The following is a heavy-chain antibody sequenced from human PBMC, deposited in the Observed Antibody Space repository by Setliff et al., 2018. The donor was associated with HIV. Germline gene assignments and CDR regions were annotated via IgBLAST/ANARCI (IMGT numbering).Heavy chain of an antibody. Sequence: SVKVSCKASGCTFSNYGMSWVRQAPGQGLEWMGWIIPISGTANYAQKFQGRVTITTDESTSTAYMELSGLRSEDTAVYYCARDFGGYCSSMSCPGLFDPWGQGTLVTVSS. D-gene: IGHD2-2*01. CDR3: ARDFGGYCSSMSCPGLFDP. V-gene: IGHV1-69*05. CDR2: IIPISGTA. CDR1: GCTFSNYG. J-gene: IGHJ5*02.